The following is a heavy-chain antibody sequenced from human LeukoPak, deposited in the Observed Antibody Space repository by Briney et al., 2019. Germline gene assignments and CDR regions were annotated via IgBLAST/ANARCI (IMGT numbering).Heavy chain of an antibody. CDR3: ARDLGSSGFFDY. CDR1: GFTVSGIY. CDR2: INSGDTT. J-gene: IGHJ4*02. D-gene: IGHD6-19*01. V-gene: IGHV3-53*01. Sequence: PGGSLRLSCAASGFTVSGIYMNWVRQAPGKGLEWVSLINSGDTTYYADSVKGRFTISRDNSRNTLYLQMNSLRAEDTAVYYCARDLGSSGFFDYWGQGTLVTVSP.